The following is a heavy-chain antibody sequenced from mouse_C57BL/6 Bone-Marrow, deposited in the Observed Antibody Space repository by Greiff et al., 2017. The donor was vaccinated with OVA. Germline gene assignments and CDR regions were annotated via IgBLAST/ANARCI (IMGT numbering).Heavy chain of an antibody. V-gene: IGHV1-39*01. J-gene: IGHJ1*03. D-gene: IGHD1-1*01. CDR3: AFYNGNSYRYCDV. Sequence: VQLQQSGPELVKPGASVKISCKASGYSFTDYNMNWVKQSNGKSLEWIGVINPNYGTTSYNPKFKGKSTLTVDQSTSTAYMQINSLTSEDSAVYYCAFYNGNSYRYCDVWGTGNRVTVTS. CDR1: GYSFTDYN. CDR2: INPNYGTT.